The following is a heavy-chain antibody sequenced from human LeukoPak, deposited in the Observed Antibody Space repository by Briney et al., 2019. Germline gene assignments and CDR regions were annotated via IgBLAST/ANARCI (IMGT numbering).Heavy chain of an antibody. Sequence: GGSLRLSCAASGFTFSSYGMHWVRQAPGKGLEWVAFIRYDGSNKYYADSVKGRFTISRDNSKNTLYLQMNSLRAEDTAVYYCAKDRGYCSSTSCYKGSHYYYMDVWGKGTTVTVSS. J-gene: IGHJ6*03. V-gene: IGHV3-30*02. CDR2: IRYDGSNK. CDR1: GFTFSSYG. D-gene: IGHD2-2*02. CDR3: AKDRGYCSSTSCYKGSHYYYMDV.